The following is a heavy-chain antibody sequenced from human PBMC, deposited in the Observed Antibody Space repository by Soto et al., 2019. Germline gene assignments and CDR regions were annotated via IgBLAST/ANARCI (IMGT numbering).Heavy chain of an antibody. CDR2: INPSGGST. CDR1: GYTFTSYY. Sequence: ASVKVSCKASGYTFTSYYMHWVRQAPRQGLEWMGIINPSGGSTSYAQKFQGRVTMTRDTSTSTVYMELSSLRSEDTAVYYCARAATMVRGFHTPASYWGQGTLVTVSS. CDR3: ARAATMVRGFHTPASY. V-gene: IGHV1-46*01. D-gene: IGHD3-10*01. J-gene: IGHJ4*02.